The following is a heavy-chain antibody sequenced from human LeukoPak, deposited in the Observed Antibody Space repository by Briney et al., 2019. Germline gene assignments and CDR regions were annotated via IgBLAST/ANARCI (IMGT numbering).Heavy chain of an antibody. J-gene: IGHJ4*02. CDR3: TTEASYDVLTGFYHVY. CDR2: IKSKPDGGTT. V-gene: IGHV3-15*01. CDR1: GLSFSNAW. Sequence: GGSLRLSCAASGLSFSNAWMSRVRQAPGKGLEWVGRIKSKPDGGTTDYAAPVKGRFTISRDDSKNTLYLQMNSLKTEDTAVYFCTTEASYDVLTGFYHVYWGQGTLVTVSS. D-gene: IGHD3-9*01.